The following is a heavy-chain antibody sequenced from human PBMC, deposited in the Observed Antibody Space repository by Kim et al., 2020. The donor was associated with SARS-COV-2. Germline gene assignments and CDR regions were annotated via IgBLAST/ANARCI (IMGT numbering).Heavy chain of an antibody. J-gene: IGHJ3*02. V-gene: IGHV3-33*01. CDR3: ALGAAADAFDI. Sequence: YADTVKGRFPISRDKSKNTLYLQMNSLRAEDTAVYYCALGAAADAFDIWGQGTMVTVSS. D-gene: IGHD6-13*01.